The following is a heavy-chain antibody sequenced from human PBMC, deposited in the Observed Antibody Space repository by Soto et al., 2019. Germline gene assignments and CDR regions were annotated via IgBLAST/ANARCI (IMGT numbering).Heavy chain of an antibody. V-gene: IGHV4-4*07. CDR1: GGTMNSYY. D-gene: IGHD3-3*01. CDR2: IYSSGST. J-gene: IGHJ5*02. Sequence: SETLSLTCTVSGGTMNSYYWTWIRQPAGKGLEWIGRIYSSGSTKYNPSLQSRVTMSLDTSKNQFSLRLTSVTAAATAVYYCARGQRFSDWFDPWGQGTLVTVSS. CDR3: ARGQRFSDWFDP.